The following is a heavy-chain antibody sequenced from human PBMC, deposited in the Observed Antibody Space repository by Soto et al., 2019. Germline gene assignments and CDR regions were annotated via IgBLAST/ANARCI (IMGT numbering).Heavy chain of an antibody. Sequence: ASVKVSCKASGGTFSSYAISWVLQAPGQGLEWMGGIIPIFGTANYAQKFQGRVTITADKSTSTAYMELSSLRSEDTAVYYCARENYDSSGYYSYYFDYWGQGTPVTVSS. V-gene: IGHV1-69*06. D-gene: IGHD3-22*01. CDR2: IIPIFGTA. J-gene: IGHJ4*02. CDR1: GGTFSSYA. CDR3: ARENYDSSGYYSYYFDY.